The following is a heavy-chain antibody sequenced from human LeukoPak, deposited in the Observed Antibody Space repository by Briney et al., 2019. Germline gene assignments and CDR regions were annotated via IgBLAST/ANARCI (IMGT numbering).Heavy chain of an antibody. CDR2: ISGSGGST. CDR3: AKPGPITFGGVIVIPGNYGMDV. CDR1: GFAFSSYA. Sequence: GGALILSFAASGFAFSSYAMSWVRRAPGKGREGVSAISGSGGSTYYADPVKGRFTISRDNSKNPLYLQMNSLRAEDTAVYYCAKPGPITFGGVIVIPGNYGMDVWGQGTTVTVSS. V-gene: IGHV3-23*01. D-gene: IGHD3-16*02. J-gene: IGHJ6*02.